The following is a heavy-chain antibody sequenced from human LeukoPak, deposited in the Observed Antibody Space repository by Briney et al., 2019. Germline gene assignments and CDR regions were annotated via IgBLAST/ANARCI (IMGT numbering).Heavy chain of an antibody. CDR1: GGSISSSSYY. D-gene: IGHD1-26*01. V-gene: IGHV4-39*07. CDR2: IYYSGST. J-gene: IGHJ5*02. Sequence: PSETLSLTCTVSGGSISSSSYYWGWIRQPPGKGLEWIGSIYYSGSTYYNPSLKSRVIISVDTSKNQLSLKLSSVTAEDTAVYYCARDLAYSGSYYGWFDPWGQGTLVTVSS. CDR3: ARDLAYSGSYYGWFDP.